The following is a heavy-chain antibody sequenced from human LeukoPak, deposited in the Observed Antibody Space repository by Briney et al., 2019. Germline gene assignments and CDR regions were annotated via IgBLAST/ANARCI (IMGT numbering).Heavy chain of an antibody. V-gene: IGHV3-30*04. J-gene: IGHJ4*02. Sequence: GGSLRLSCAASGFTFSSYAMHWVRQAPGKGLEWVAVISYDGSNKYYADSVKGRFTISRDNSKNTLYLQMNSLRAEDTAVYYCAKDILAAGLFFDYWGQGTLVTVSS. D-gene: IGHD6-13*01. CDR2: ISYDGSNK. CDR3: AKDILAAGLFFDY. CDR1: GFTFSSYA.